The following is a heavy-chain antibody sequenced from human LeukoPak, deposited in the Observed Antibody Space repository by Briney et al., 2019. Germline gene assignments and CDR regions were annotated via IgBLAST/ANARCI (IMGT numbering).Heavy chain of an antibody. J-gene: IGHJ4*02. CDR2: TYYRSKWYN. D-gene: IGHD6-13*01. CDR3: ARLFSSCHSCDFDY. Sequence: SQTLSLTCAISGDSVSSNSAAWNWIRQSPSRGLEWLGRTYYRSKWYNDYAVSVKSRITINPDTSKNQFSLKLSSVTAADTAVYYCARLFSSCHSCDFDYWGQGTLVTVSS. V-gene: IGHV6-1*01. CDR1: GDSVSSNSAA.